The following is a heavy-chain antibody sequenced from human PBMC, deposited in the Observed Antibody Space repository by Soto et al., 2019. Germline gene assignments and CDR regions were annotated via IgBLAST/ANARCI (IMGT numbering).Heavy chain of an antibody. V-gene: IGHV1-69*13. Sequence: ASVKVSCKASGGTFSTHAIIWVRQAPGHGLEWMGGIIPISGTTYYTQKFQGRVTITADEPTSTAFMELSSLKSEDTAVFYCARGYCSGGNCYSGMDVWGQGTMVAVSS. CDR3: ARGYCSGGNCYSGMDV. CDR1: GGTFSTHA. J-gene: IGHJ6*02. CDR2: IIPISGTT. D-gene: IGHD2-15*01.